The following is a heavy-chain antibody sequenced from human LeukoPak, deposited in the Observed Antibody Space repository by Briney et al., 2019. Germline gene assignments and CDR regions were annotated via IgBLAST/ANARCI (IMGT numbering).Heavy chain of an antibody. Sequence: GSSVKVSCKASGGTFSSYAISWVRQAPGQGLEWMGRIIPIFGTANYAQRFQGRVTITTDESTSTAYMELSSLRSEDTAVYYCARARDGHNSWNFDYWGQGTLVTVSS. CDR1: GGTFSSYA. CDR2: IIPIFGTA. CDR3: ARARDGHNSWNFDY. D-gene: IGHD5-24*01. J-gene: IGHJ4*02. V-gene: IGHV1-69*05.